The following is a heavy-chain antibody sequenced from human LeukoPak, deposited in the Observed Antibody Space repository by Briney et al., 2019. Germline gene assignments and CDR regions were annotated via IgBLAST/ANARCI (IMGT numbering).Heavy chain of an antibody. D-gene: IGHD2-15*01. J-gene: IGHJ4*02. CDR1: GFTFSSYN. CDR2: ISSSSYI. CDR3: AKDRYCSGGSCYFDY. Sequence: GGSLRLSCAASGFTFSSYNMNWVRQAPGKGLEWVSSISSSSYIYYADSVKGRFTISRDNSKNTLYLQMNSLRAEDTAVYYCAKDRYCSGGSCYFDYWGQGTLVTVSS. V-gene: IGHV3-21*04.